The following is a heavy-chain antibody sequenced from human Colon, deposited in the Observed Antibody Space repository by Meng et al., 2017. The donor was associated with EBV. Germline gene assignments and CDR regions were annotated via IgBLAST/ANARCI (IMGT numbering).Heavy chain of an antibody. J-gene: IGHJ4*02. CDR1: GGSLGNSDYF. D-gene: IGHD4-17*01. CDR2: VRYSGTA. V-gene: IGHV4-39*01. CDR3: ARHVYGDSYGF. Sequence: QQQEWARGLVQPSGPLPLTCTFSGGSLGNSDYFWDWIRQPPGKGLEWIGGVRYSGTAYYNPSLTSGVTISVDTSKSQFSLNLSSLTAADTAVYYCARHVYGDSYGFWGQGTLVTVSS.